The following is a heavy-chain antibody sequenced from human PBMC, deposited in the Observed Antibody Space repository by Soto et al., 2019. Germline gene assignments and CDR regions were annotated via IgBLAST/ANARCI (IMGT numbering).Heavy chain of an antibody. Sequence: QVQLQQWGAGLLKPSETLSLTCAVYGGSFSGYYWSWIRQPPGKGLEWIGEINHSGSTNYNPSLKSRVTISVDTSKNQFSLKLSSVTAADTAVYYCASCSGGRGGQGHYYYYYMDVWGKGTTVTVSS. D-gene: IGHD2-15*01. CDR1: GGSFSGYY. V-gene: IGHV4-34*01. CDR2: INHSGST. J-gene: IGHJ6*03. CDR3: ASCSGGRGGQGHYYYYYMDV.